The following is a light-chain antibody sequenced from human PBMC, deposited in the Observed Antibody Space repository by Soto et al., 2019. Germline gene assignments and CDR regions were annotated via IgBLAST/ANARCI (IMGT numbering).Light chain of an antibody. J-gene: IGLJ3*02. Sequence: QSALTQPASVSGSPGQWITISCTGTSSDVGGYNYVSWYQQHPGKAPKLIIYEVSNRPSGVSNRFSGSKSGNTASLTISGLQAEDEADYYCSSYTTSSTWVFGGGTKLTVL. CDR3: SSYTTSSTWV. CDR2: EVS. V-gene: IGLV2-14*01. CDR1: SSDVGGYNY.